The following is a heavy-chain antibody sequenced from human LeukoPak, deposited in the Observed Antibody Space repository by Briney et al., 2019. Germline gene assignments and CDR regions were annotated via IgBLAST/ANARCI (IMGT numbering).Heavy chain of an antibody. CDR1: GFTFTSYW. D-gene: IGHD2-15*01. V-gene: IGHV3-7*05. CDR2: INQDGSAI. J-gene: IGHJ4*02. CDR3: AKLYCSGGSCYGYHDY. Sequence: GGSLRLSCAASGFTFTSYWMSWVRQAPGKGLEWAADINQDGSAIYYVDSVKGWFTISRDNAKNTLSLEMNSLRAEDTAVYYCAKLYCSGGSCYGYHDYWGQGTLVTVSS.